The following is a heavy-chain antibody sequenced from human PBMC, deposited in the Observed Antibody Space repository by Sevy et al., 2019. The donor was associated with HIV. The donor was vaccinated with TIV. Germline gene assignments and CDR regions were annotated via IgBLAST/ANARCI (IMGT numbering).Heavy chain of an antibody. Sequence: GGSLRLSCAASGFTFSSYAMHWVRQAPGKGLEWVAVISYDGSNKYYADSVKGRFTISRDNSKNTLYLQMNSLRAEDTAVYYCARGEDYGDYVSVFDIWGQWTMVTVSS. J-gene: IGHJ3*02. D-gene: IGHD4-17*01. CDR1: GFTFSSYA. CDR3: ARGEDYGDYVSVFDI. V-gene: IGHV3-30-3*01. CDR2: ISYDGSNK.